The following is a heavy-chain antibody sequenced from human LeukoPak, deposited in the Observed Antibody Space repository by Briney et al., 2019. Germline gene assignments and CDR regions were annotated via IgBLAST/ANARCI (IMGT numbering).Heavy chain of an antibody. D-gene: IGHD2-15*01. CDR3: ARDPTPCSGGSCYYNWFDP. V-gene: IGHV1-8*01. J-gene: IGHJ5*02. CDR2: MNPNSGNT. Sequence: ASVKVSCKASGYTFTSYDINWVRQATGQGLEWMGWMNPNSGNTGYAQKFQGRVTMTRNTSIGTAYMELSSLRSEDTAVYYCARDPTPCSGGSCYYNWFDPWGQGTLVTVSS. CDR1: GYTFTSYD.